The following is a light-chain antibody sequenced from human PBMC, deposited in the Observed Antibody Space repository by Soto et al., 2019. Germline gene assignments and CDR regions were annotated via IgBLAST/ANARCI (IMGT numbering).Light chain of an antibody. CDR1: SSNIGINT. CDR2: GNH. CDR3: AAWDVSLKGFV. V-gene: IGLV1-44*01. Sequence: QSVLTQSASASGTAGQRVTFSCSGSSSNIGINTVNWYQQLPGTAPQLLISGNHRRPSGVPDRFSGSKSGTSASLAISGLQSEDEATYFCAAWDVSLKGFVFGTGTKVTVL. J-gene: IGLJ1*01.